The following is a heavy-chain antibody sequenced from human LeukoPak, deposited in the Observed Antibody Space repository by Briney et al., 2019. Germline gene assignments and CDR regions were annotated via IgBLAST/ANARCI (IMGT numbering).Heavy chain of an antibody. V-gene: IGHV4-4*07. CDR1: GASISSYY. Sequence: SETLSLTCTVSGASISSYYWSWIRQPAGKGLEWIGRFYTSGSTNYHPSLKSRVTISVDKSKNQFSLKLSSVTAADTAVYYCARVGDSATYFDYWGQGTLVTVSS. J-gene: IGHJ4*02. CDR3: ARVGDSATYFDY. CDR2: FYTSGST. D-gene: IGHD2-21*02.